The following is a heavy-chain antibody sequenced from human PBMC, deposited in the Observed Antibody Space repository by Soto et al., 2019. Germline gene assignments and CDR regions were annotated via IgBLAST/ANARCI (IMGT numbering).Heavy chain of an antibody. D-gene: IGHD2-8*02. CDR3: ARGGVYHGYDV. J-gene: IGHJ3*01. CDR2: IDNDGSSE. V-gene: IGHV3-74*01. CDR1: GFSFSRYW. Sequence: EVQMVESGGGLVQPGGSLRLSCATSGFSFSRYWIHWVRQAPGKGLEWVSRIDNDGSSEIYGDSVKGRFTTSRDNAKDTLYLQMNSLRAEDTAVYYCARGGVYHGYDVWGQGTMVTVSS.